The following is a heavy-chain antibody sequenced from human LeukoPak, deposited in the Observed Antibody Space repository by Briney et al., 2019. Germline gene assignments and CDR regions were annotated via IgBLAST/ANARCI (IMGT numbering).Heavy chain of an antibody. CDR2: ISGYNADT. J-gene: IGHJ3*02. Sequence: ASVKVSCKASGYILTNYGITWVRQAPGQGLEWMGGISGYNADTDSAQKVQGRLTMTTDTSTNTAYMELRSLRSDDTAVYYCARFLCDNGVCHRAFDIWGQGTVVTVS. CDR1: GYILTNYG. V-gene: IGHV1-18*01. D-gene: IGHD2-8*01. CDR3: ARFLCDNGVCHRAFDI.